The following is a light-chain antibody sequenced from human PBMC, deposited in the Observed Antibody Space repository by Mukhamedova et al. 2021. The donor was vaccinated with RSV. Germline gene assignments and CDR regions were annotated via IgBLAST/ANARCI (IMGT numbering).Light chain of an antibody. CDR3: SSYTSSSTYV. Sequence: TVLRPMIYGVSIQASGVPDGFSGSKSGNTASMTISGFQAEDEADYYCSSYTSSSTYVFGTGTKVTVL. CDR2: GVS. J-gene: IGLJ1*01. V-gene: IGLV2-18*02.